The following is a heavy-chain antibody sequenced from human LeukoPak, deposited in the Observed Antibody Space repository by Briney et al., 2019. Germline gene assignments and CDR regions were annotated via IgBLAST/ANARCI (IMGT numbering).Heavy chain of an antibody. Sequence: SETLSLTCALSGGSISVNNWWSWVRQPPGKGLEWIGEIYHSGSTNYNPSLNSRVTMSVDKSNNQFSLNLSSVTAADTAVYYCAGFKLTATLWGQGILVTVSS. V-gene: IGHV4-4*02. CDR3: AGFKLTATL. CDR1: GGSISVNNW. D-gene: IGHD2-15*01. CDR2: IYHSGST. J-gene: IGHJ4*02.